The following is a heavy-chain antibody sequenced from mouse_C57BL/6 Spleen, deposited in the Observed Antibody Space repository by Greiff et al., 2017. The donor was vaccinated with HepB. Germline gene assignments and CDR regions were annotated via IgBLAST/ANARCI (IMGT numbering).Heavy chain of an antibody. J-gene: IGHJ2*01. Sequence: VQLQQPGAELVMPGASVKLSCKASGYTFTSYWMHWVKQRPGQGLEWIGEIDPSDSYTNYNQKFKGKSTLTVDKSSSTAYMQLSSLTSEDSAVYYCARGLLRSPVDYWGQGTTLTVSS. CDR1: GYTFTSYW. D-gene: IGHD1-1*01. CDR3: ARGLLRSPVDY. V-gene: IGHV1-69*01. CDR2: IDPSDSYT.